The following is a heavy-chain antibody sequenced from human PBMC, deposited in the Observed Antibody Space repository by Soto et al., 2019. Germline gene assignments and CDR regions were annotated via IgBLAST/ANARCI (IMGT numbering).Heavy chain of an antibody. CDR1: GFTFSNCA. V-gene: IGHV3-23*01. CDR3: AKAPVPDYGAYGSCVFEL. CDR2: IVAGGDTT. J-gene: IGHJ1*01. Sequence: EVHLLESGGGLVQPGGSLRLSCAASGFTFSNCAMSWVRLAPGKGLEWVSAIVAGGDTTYYADSVKGRFTVSRDNSKNTLYLQMNSLGAEDTAVFYCAKAPVPDYGAYGSCVFELWGQGTLVTVSS. D-gene: IGHD4-17*01.